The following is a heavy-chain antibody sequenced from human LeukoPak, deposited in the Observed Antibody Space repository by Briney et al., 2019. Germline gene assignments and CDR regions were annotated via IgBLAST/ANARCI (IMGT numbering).Heavy chain of an antibody. Sequence: ASVKVSCKASGYTFTSYYMHWVRQAPGQGLEWMGIINTSGGTTSYAQKFQGRVTMTRDTSTSTVYMELSSLRSEDTAVYYCARGWVDTAMVLVDDAFDIWGQGTMVTVSS. CDR1: GYTFTSYY. CDR2: INTSGGTT. CDR3: ARGWVDTAMVLVDDAFDI. J-gene: IGHJ3*02. V-gene: IGHV1-46*01. D-gene: IGHD5-18*01.